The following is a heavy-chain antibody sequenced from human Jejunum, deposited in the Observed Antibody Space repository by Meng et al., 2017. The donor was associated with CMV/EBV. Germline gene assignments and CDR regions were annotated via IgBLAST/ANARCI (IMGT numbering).Heavy chain of an antibody. J-gene: IGHJ4*02. CDR3: ATGDSYYYNY. Sequence: SCAASGFTFSAFGMHWVRQAPGKGLEWLTSMRFDGGGKLYVDSVKGRFTISRDNAKNTLYVQMNSLRVEDTAVYYCATGDSYYYNYWGRGTLVTVSS. CDR1: GFTFSAFG. CDR2: MRFDGGGK. D-gene: IGHD3-10*01. V-gene: IGHV3-30*02.